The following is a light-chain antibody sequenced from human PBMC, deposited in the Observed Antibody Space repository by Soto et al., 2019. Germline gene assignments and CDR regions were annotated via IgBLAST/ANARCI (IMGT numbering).Light chain of an antibody. Sequence: ALTQPASVSGSPGQSITISCTGTGSDVGGYNYVSWYQQHPGKAPKLMIYDVSNRPSGVSNRFSGSKSGNTASLTISGLQAEDEADYYCSSYTSSSTVVFGGGTKLTVL. CDR3: SSYTSSSTVV. V-gene: IGLV2-14*01. J-gene: IGLJ2*01. CDR2: DVS. CDR1: GSDVGGYNY.